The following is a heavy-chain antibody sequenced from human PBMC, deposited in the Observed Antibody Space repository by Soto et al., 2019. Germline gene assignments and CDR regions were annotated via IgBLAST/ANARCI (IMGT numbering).Heavy chain of an antibody. V-gene: IGHV1-18*01. J-gene: IGHJ6*02. Sequence: EASVKVSCKASGYTFTSYGISWVRQAPGQGLEWMGWISAYNGNTNYAQKLQGRVTMTTDTSTSTAYMELRSLRSDDTAVYYCAREGSCYSSGCYYYGMDVWGQGTTVTVSS. D-gene: IGHD2-15*01. CDR3: AREGSCYSSGCYYYGMDV. CDR2: ISAYNGNT. CDR1: GYTFTSYG.